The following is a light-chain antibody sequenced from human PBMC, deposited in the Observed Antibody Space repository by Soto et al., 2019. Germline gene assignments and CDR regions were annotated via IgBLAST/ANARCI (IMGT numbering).Light chain of an antibody. V-gene: IGKV4-1*01. CDR3: QQYSNTPQS. Sequence: DIVMTQSPDSLAVSLGERATINCKSSQSVLYSSNNKNYLAWYQQKPGQPPRLLIYWASTRESGVPDRFSGSGSGTDFTLTISSRQAEDVAVYYCQQYSNTPQSFGQGTKVEIK. J-gene: IGKJ1*01. CDR1: QSVLYSSNNKNY. CDR2: WAS.